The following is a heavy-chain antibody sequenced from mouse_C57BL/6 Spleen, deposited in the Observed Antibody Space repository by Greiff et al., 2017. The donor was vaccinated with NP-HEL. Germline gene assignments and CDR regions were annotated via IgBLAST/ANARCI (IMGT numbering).Heavy chain of an antibody. D-gene: IGHD2-3*01. Sequence: VQLQQSGPELVKPGASVKISCKASGYAFSSSWMNWVKQRPGKGLEWIGRIYPGDGDTNYNGKFKGKATLTADKSSSTAYMQLSSLTSEDSAVYFCARGDYDGYPYYAMDYWGQGTSVTVSS. V-gene: IGHV1-82*01. CDR3: ARGDYDGYPYYAMDY. J-gene: IGHJ4*01. CDR1: GYAFSSSW. CDR2: IYPGDGDT.